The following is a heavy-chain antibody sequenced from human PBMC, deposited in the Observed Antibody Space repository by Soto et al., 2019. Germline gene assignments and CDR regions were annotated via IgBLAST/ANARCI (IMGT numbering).Heavy chain of an antibody. CDR3: AIAYSSSRPYYFAY. Sequence: PGESLKISCKGSGYSFTSYWISWVREMPGKGLEWMGRIDPSDSYTNYSPSFQGHVTISADKSISTAYLQWSSLKASDTAMYYCAIAYSSSRPYYFAYWGQGTLVTVSS. CDR2: IDPSDSYT. D-gene: IGHD6-13*01. J-gene: IGHJ4*02. V-gene: IGHV5-10-1*01. CDR1: GYSFTSYW.